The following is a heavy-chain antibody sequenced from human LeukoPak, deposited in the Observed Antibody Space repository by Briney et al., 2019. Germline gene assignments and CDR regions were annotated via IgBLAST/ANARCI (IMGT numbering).Heavy chain of an antibody. Sequence: GGSLRLSCAASGFTFSSYAMSWVRQAPGKGLEWVSAISGSGGGTYYADSVKGRFTISRDNSKNTLYLQMNSLRAEDTAVYYCAKYPPTGYSSSWYYYYGMDVWGQGTTVTVSS. CDR2: ISGSGGGT. D-gene: IGHD6-13*01. V-gene: IGHV3-23*01. CDR1: GFTFSSYA. J-gene: IGHJ6*02. CDR3: AKYPPTGYSSSWYYYYGMDV.